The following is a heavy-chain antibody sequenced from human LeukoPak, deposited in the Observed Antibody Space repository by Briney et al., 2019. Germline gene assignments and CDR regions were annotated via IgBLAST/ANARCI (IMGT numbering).Heavy chain of an antibody. D-gene: IGHD3-22*01. CDR2: ISPYNGNT. CDR3: ARDLWYYDSSGYYYFDY. CDR1: GYTLTSYG. J-gene: IGHJ4*02. V-gene: IGHV1-18*01. Sequence: ASVKVSCKASGYTLTSYGISWVRQAPGQGLELMGWISPYNGNTNYAQKLQGRVTMTTDTSTSTAYMELRSLRSDDTAVYYCARDLWYYDSSGYYYFDYWGQGTLVTVSS.